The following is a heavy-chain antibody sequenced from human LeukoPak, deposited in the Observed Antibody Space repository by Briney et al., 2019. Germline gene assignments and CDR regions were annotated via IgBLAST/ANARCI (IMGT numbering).Heavy chain of an antibody. CDR3: AKDYGSGSYSFDY. V-gene: IGHV3-30*02. D-gene: IGHD3-10*01. J-gene: IGHJ4*02. Sequence: GGSLRLSCAASGFTFSSYGMYWVRQAPGKGLEWVAVIWYGGSNKYYADSVKGRFTISRDNSKNTLYLQMNSLRAEDTAVYYCAKDYGSGSYSFDYWGQGTLVTVSS. CDR2: IWYGGSNK. CDR1: GFTFSSYG.